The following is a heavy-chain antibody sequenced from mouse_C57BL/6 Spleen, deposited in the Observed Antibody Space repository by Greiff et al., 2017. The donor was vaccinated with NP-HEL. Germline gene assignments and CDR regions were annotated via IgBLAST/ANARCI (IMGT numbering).Heavy chain of an antibody. CDR2: IDPETGGT. CDR3: TRGTLSLDY. D-gene: IGHD6-2*01. Sequence: QVQLQQSGAELVRPGASVTLSCQASGYTFTDYEMHWVKQTPVHGLEWIGAIDPETGGTAYNQKFKGKARLTADKSSSTAYMELRSLTSEDSAVYYCTRGTLSLDYWGQGTTLTVSS. V-gene: IGHV1-15*01. CDR1: GYTFTDYE. J-gene: IGHJ2*01.